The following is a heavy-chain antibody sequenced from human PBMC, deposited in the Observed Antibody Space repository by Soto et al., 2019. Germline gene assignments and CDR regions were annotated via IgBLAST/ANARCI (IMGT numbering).Heavy chain of an antibody. CDR1: GGSISSGDYY. CDR2: IYYSGST. V-gene: IGHV4-30-4*01. CDR3: ARARDCTNGVCYHWYFDL. Sequence: QVQLQESGPGLVKPSQTLSLTCTVSGGSISSGDYYWSWIRQPPGKGLEWIGYIYYSGSTYYNPSLQSHVTISVETADTPLSLKLSSVTAVATAVYYCARARDCTNGVCYHWYFDLWGRGTLVTVSS. D-gene: IGHD2-8*01. J-gene: IGHJ2*01.